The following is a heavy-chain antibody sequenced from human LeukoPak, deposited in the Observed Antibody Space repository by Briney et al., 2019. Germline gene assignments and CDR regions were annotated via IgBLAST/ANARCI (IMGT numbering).Heavy chain of an antibody. CDR1: NGSIFSHNSY. Sequence: PSETLSLSCTVSNGSIFSHNSYWAWVRQPPGKGLEWIVGMYYSGTTYYNPSLQSRVTMSVDMAKNHFSLNMTSVSAADTAVYFCAKLVGTTGYFDLWAGEPWSPSPQ. V-gene: IGHV4-39*01. D-gene: IGHD1-1*01. CDR2: MYYSGTT. CDR3: AKLVGTTGYFDL. J-gene: IGHJ4*02.